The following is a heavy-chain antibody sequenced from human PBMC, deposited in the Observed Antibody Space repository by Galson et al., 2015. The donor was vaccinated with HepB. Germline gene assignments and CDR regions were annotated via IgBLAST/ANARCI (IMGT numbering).Heavy chain of an antibody. CDR2: IYPGDSDT. CDR3: ARIPGDCSSTSGYDYYYYMDV. Sequence: QSGAEVKKPGESLKISCTGSGYSFTSYWIGWVRQMPGKGLEWMGIIYPGDSDTRYSPSFQGQVTISADKSISTAYLQWSSLKASDTAMYYCARIPGDCSSTSGYDYYYYMDVWGKGTTVTVSS. CDR1: GYSFTSYW. V-gene: IGHV5-51*01. D-gene: IGHD2-2*01. J-gene: IGHJ6*03.